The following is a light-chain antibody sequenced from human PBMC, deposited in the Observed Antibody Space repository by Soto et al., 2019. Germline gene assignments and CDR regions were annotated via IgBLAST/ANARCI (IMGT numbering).Light chain of an antibody. Sequence: EIVMTQSPATLSVSPGERATLSCRASQGISSNLAWYQLKPGQAPRLLIYGASTRATGIPARFSGSGSETEFTLTISSLQSEDFSVYYCQQDNDWPPWTFGQGTKVEIK. V-gene: IGKV3-15*01. CDR2: GAS. CDR3: QQDNDWPPWT. CDR1: QGISSN. J-gene: IGKJ1*01.